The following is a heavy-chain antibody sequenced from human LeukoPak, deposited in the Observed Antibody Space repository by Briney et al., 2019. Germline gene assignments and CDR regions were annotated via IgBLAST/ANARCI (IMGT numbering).Heavy chain of an antibody. CDR1: GFTFSNAW. CDR2: IKSKTDGGTT. J-gene: IGHJ4*02. CDR3: TTDSPHDYGDYGYGY. V-gene: IGHV3-15*01. Sequence: GGSLRLSCAASGFTFSNAWMSWVRQAPGKGLEWVGRIKSKTDGGTTDYAAPVKGRFTISRDDSKNTPYLQMNSLKTEDTAVYYCTTDSPHDYGDYGYGYWGQGTLVTVSS. D-gene: IGHD4-17*01.